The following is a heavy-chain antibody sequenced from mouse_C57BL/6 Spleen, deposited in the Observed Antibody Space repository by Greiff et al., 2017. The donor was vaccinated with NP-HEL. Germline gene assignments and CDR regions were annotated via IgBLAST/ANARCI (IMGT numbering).Heavy chain of an antibody. CDR3: ARHSSGFFAY. J-gene: IGHJ3*01. D-gene: IGHD3-2*02. Sequence: EVQRVESGGGLVQPGGSLSLSCAASGFTFTDYYMSWVRQPPGKALEWLGFIRNKANGYTTEYSASVKGRFTISRDNSQSILYLQMNALRAEDSATYYCARHSSGFFAYWGQGTLVTVSA. CDR1: GFTFTDYY. CDR2: IRNKANGYTT. V-gene: IGHV7-3*01.